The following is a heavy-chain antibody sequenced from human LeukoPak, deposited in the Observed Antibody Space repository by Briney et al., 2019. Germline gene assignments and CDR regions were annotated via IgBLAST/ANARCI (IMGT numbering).Heavy chain of an antibody. CDR3: VCDRGNFDSFDF. Sequence: GESLKISCKGSGYPFTTYWIGWVRQMPGKGLEWMGLIYPGNSDTRYSPSFHGRVTISADTSISTAYLQWSSLKASDTAVYFCVCDRGNFDSFDFWGQGTLVTVSS. D-gene: IGHD1-7*01. CDR1: GYPFTTYW. V-gene: IGHV5-51*01. J-gene: IGHJ4*02. CDR2: IYPGNSDT.